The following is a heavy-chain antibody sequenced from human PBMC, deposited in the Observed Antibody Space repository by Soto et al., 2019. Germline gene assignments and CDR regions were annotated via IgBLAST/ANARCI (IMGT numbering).Heavy chain of an antibody. CDR1: GFTFGDYA. D-gene: IGHD6-6*01. V-gene: IGHV3-49*03. Sequence: GGSLRLSCTASGFTFGDYAMSWFRQAPGKGLEWVGFIRSKAYGGTKEYAASVKGRFTISSDDSKSIAYLQMNSLKTEDTAVYYCTRVKGTSIAARSYHTDYFDYWGQGTLVTVSS. J-gene: IGHJ4*02. CDR3: TRVKGTSIAARSYHTDYFDY. CDR2: IRSKAYGGTK.